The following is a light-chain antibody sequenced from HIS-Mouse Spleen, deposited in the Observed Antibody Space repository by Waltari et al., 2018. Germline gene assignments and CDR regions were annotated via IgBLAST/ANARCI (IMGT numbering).Light chain of an antibody. Sequence: AIWMTQSPSLLSASTGDRVTISCRMSHGISSYLTWYQQKPRKGPELLFYAASTLQSGVPSRFSGSGSGTDFTLTNCCLQSEDFATYYCQQYYSVPYTFGHGTKLEMK. J-gene: IGKJ2*01. CDR2: AAS. V-gene: IGKV1D-8*02. CDR1: HGISSY. CDR3: QQYYSVPYT.